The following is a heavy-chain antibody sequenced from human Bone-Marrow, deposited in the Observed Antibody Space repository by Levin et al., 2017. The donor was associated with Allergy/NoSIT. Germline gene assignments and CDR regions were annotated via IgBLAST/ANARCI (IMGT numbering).Heavy chain of an antibody. CDR3: ARWGGATQIQSNY. CDR1: GYTFTHYG. V-gene: IGHV1-18*01. Sequence: GESLKISCKASGYTFTHYGFNWVRQAPGQGLEWMGWISAYNGNINYAQKFQGRVTMTTDASTNTAYMELRSLRSDDTAIYFCARWGGATQIQSNYWGQGTPVTVSS. CDR2: ISAYNGNI. J-gene: IGHJ4*02. D-gene: IGHD1-26*01.